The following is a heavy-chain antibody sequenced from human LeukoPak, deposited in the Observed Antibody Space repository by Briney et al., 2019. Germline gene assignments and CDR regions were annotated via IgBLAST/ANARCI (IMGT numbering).Heavy chain of an antibody. CDR2: ISGSGGST. CDR1: GFTFITYA. V-gene: IGHV3-23*01. D-gene: IGHD4-17*01. CDR3: AKGNDYGDSLDY. J-gene: IGHJ4*02. Sequence: GGSLRLSCAASGFTFITYAMSWVRQAPGKGLEWVSGISGSGGSTYYADSVRGRFTISRDNSKNTLYLQMNSLRAEDTAVYYCAKGNDYGDSLDYWGQGTLVTVSS.